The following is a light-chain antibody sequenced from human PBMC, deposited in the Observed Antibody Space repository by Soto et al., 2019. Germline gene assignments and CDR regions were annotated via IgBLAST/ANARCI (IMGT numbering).Light chain of an antibody. CDR2: KAS. J-gene: IGKJ4*01. CDR1: QSLSSW. Sequence: DIQMTQSPSTLSASVGDRVTITCRASQSLSSWLAWYQQKPGKATKLLIYKASSLESGVPSRFSGSGSGTAVTLTISSLQPDDFATYYCQPYTSYSLTFGGGTKVEIK. CDR3: QPYTSYSLT. V-gene: IGKV1-5*03.